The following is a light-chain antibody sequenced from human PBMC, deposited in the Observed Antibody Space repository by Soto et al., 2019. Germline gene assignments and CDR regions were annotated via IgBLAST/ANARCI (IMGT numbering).Light chain of an antibody. Sequence: QSALTQPASVSRSPGQSITISCSGTSSDVGTYNLVSWYQQYPGKAPRLMIYEVTKRPSGVSNRFSGSKSGNTASLTISGLQPEDEADYYCCSYAGSSYSIFGTGTKVTVL. CDR1: SSDVGTYNL. CDR3: CSYAGSSYSI. CDR2: EVT. J-gene: IGLJ1*01. V-gene: IGLV2-23*02.